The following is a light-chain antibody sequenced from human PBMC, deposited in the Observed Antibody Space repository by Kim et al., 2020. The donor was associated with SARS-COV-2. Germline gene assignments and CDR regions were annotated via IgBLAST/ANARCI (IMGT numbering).Light chain of an antibody. J-gene: IGKJ2*01. V-gene: IGKV3-15*01. CDR3: QQYNRWPPYI. CDR2: GAS. Sequence: EIVMTQSPATLSVSPGERATLSCRASQSVTGNLAWYQQRPGQAPRLLIYGASIRATGIPDRFSGSGSGTEFTLTISSLQPEDFALYYCQQYNRWPPYIFGQGTKLEI. CDR1: QSVTGN.